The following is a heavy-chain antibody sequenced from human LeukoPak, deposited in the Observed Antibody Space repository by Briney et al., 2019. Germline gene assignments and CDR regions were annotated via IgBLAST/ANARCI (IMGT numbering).Heavy chain of an antibody. CDR2: ISSSGSTI. CDR3: ARAHYYDSSGLDF. J-gene: IGHJ4*02. D-gene: IGHD3-22*01. CDR1: GFTFSSYE. Sequence: GGSLRLPCAASGFTFSSYEMNWVRQAPGKGLEWVSYISSSGSTIYYADSLKGRFTISRDNAKNSLYLQMNSLRAEDTAVYYCARAHYYDSSGLDFWGQGTLVTVSS. V-gene: IGHV3-48*03.